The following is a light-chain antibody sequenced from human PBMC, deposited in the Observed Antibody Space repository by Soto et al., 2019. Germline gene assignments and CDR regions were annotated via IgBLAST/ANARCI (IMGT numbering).Light chain of an antibody. V-gene: IGKV3D-15*01. Sequence: EIVMPQSPATLSVSPGERATLSCRASQSVSSNLAWYQQKPGQAPRLLIYSASSRATGIPARFSGSGSGTEFTLTISSLQSVDFAVYYCQQYNNWPFTFGPGTKVDI. J-gene: IGKJ3*01. CDR1: QSVSSN. CDR2: SAS. CDR3: QQYNNWPFT.